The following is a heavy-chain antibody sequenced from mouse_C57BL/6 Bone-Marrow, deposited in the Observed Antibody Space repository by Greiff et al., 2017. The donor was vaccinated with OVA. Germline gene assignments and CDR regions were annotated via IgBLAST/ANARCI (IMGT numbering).Heavy chain of an antibody. V-gene: IGHV5-6*01. CDR2: ISSGGSYT. J-gene: IGHJ3*01. CDR1: GFTFSSYG. Sequence: EVKLVESGGDLVKPGGSLKLSCAASGFTFSSYGMSWVRQTPDKRLEWVATISSGGSYTYYPDSVKGRFTIARDNAKNTVYLQMSSLKSADTAMDDDARHGGSFAYWGEGTLVTVST. D-gene: IGHD1-1*02. CDR3: ARHGGSFAY.